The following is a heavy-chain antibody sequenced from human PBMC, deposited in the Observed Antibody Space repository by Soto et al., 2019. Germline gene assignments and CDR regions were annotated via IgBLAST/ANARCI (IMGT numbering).Heavy chain of an antibody. D-gene: IGHD3-3*01. CDR3: ARVGQDYDFWSGYYFDF. Sequence: PSETLSLTCAVSGYSISSGHYWGWIRQSPGKELEWIVGVYHSGSTYYNPSLKSRVTISVDTSKNQFSLKLSSVTAPDTAIYHCARVGQDYDFWSGYYFDFWGRGTLVTVSS. V-gene: IGHV4-38-2*01. J-gene: IGHJ4*02. CDR1: GYSISSGHY. CDR2: VYHSGST.